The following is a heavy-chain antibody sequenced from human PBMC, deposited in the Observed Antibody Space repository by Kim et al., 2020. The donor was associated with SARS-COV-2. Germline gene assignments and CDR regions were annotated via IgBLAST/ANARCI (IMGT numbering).Heavy chain of an antibody. D-gene: IGHD2-15*01. CDR3: TTATWY. V-gene: IGHV3-15*01. Sequence: GGSPRLSCAASGFTFSNARMSWVRQAPGKGLEWVGRIKRKSDGETTDYAAPVKGRFTISRDDSKNTLYLQMNSLKTEDTAVYYCTTATWYWGQGTLVTVS. CDR2: IKRKSDGETT. J-gene: IGHJ4*02. CDR1: GFTFSNAR.